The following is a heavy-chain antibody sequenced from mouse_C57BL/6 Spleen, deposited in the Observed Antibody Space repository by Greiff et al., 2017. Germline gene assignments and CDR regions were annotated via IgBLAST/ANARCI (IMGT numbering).Heavy chain of an antibody. CDR3: TRGGYYGSSYVDY. Sequence: EVKLMESGEGLVKPGGSLKLSCAASGFTFSSYAMSWVRQTPEKRLEWVAYISSGGDYIYYADTVKGRFTISRDNARNTLYLQMSSLKSEDTAMYYCTRGGYYGSSYVDYWGQGTTLTVSS. D-gene: IGHD1-1*01. CDR1: GFTFSSYA. V-gene: IGHV5-9-1*02. J-gene: IGHJ2*01. CDR2: ISSGGDYI.